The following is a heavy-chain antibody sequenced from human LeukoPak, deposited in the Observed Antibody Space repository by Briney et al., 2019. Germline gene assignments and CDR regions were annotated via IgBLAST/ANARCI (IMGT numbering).Heavy chain of an antibody. CDR2: IWYDGRRI. Sequence: GGSLRLSCVASGFSFSSYVINWVRQAPGKGLEWVAVIWYDGRRIHYADSVKGRFTISRDNSKNTLYLQMNSLRAEDTAVYYCAKASGICSGGSCYCFDYWGQGTLVTVSS. D-gene: IGHD2-15*01. CDR3: AKASGICSGGSCYCFDY. CDR1: GFSFSSYV. J-gene: IGHJ4*02. V-gene: IGHV3-30*02.